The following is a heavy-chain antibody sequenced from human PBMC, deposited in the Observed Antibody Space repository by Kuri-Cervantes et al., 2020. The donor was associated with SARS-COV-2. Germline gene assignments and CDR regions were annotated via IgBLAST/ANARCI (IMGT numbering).Heavy chain of an antibody. V-gene: IGHV1-2*02. Sequence: ASVKVSCKASGYTFTGYYMHWVRQAPGQGLEWMGWINPNSGGTNYAQKFQGRVTMTRDTSISTAYMELSRLRSDDTAVYYCARDPCGLDAFDIWGQGTMVTVSS. J-gene: IGHJ3*02. CDR2: INPNSGGT. D-gene: IGHD2-21*01. CDR1: GYTFTGYY. CDR3: ARDPCGLDAFDI.